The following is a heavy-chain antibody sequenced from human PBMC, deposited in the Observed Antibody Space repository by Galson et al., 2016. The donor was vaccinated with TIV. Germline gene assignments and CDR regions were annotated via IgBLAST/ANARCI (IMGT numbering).Heavy chain of an antibody. V-gene: IGHV3-48*03. Sequence: SLRLSCAVTGFSFSSYEMNWVRQAPGKGLEWVSYIIDSGRTIYYADSVKGRFTMSRDNAKNSLYLQMNSLRAEDTAVYYCARGRGYCTTTSCDMDCWGQGTLVTVSS. CDR2: IIDSGRTI. D-gene: IGHD2-2*02. CDR3: ARGRGYCTTTSCDMDC. CDR1: GFSFSSYE. J-gene: IGHJ4*02.